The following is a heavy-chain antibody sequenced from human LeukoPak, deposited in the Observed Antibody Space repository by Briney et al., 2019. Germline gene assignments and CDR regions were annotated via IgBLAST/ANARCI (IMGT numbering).Heavy chain of an antibody. V-gene: IGHV4-39*07. D-gene: IGHD3-22*01. CDR3: ARRDYYSDAFDI. CDR2: IYYSGST. Sequence: SETLSLTCTVSGGSISSSSYYWGWIRQPPGKGLEWIGSIYYSGSTYYNPSLKSRVTISVDTSKNQFSLKLSSVTAADTAVYYCARRDYYSDAFDIWGQGTMVTVSS. J-gene: IGHJ3*02. CDR1: GGSISSSSYY.